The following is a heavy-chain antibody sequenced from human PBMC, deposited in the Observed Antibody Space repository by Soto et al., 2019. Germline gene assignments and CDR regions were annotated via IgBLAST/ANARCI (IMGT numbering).Heavy chain of an antibody. CDR1: VGNIRSPDW. V-gene: IGHV4-4*01. J-gene: IGHJ5*02. Sequence: AGTLALTCGVPVGNIRSPDWGPCFRQNPVKGLEWIGEIFQSGSTNYTPSLESRVTISVDKSKNQFSLTLTSVTAADTPVYFCARGRGRYSSGWSWFDPWGQGILVTVSS. CDR3: ARGRGRYSSGWSWFDP. CDR2: IFQSGST. D-gene: IGHD6-19*01.